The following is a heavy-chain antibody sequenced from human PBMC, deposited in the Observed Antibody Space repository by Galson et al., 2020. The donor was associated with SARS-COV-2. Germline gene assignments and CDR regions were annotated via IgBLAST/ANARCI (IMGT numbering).Heavy chain of an antibody. V-gene: IGHV7-4-1*02. D-gene: IGHD2-2*01. J-gene: IGHJ6*02. CDR1: GYTFTTFG. CDR2: INTDTGHA. Sequence: ASVKVSCEASGYTFTTFGIHWVRQATGRGLEWMGWINTDTGHATYAQGLSGHFAFSAEASVRTAFLQISSLTTEDTAVYYCATLGYCTMASCLGYHYENVDVWGQWTTVTVSS. CDR3: ATLGYCTMASCLGYHYENVDV.